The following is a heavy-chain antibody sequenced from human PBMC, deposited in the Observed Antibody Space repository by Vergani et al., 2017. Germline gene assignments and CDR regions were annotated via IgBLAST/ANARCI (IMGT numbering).Heavy chain of an antibody. CDR2: INHSGST. Sequence: QVQLQQWGAGLLKPSETLSLTCAVFGGSFSYSYWSWIRQPPGKGLEWIVEINHSGSTNYNPSLKSRVTISLDTSKNQFSLNLTSVTAADTALYFCARGRRYSFSYYFDSWGQGALVTVSS. D-gene: IGHD5-18*01. CDR3: ARGRRYSFSYYFDS. J-gene: IGHJ4*02. V-gene: IGHV4-34*01. CDR1: GGSFSYSY.